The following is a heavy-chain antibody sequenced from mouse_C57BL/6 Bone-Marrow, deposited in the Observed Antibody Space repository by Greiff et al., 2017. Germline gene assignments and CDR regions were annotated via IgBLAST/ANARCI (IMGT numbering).Heavy chain of an antibody. CDR1: GFNIKDYY. CDR3: TRSLIYYGTNY. CDR2: IDPEDGET. V-gene: IGHV14-2*01. J-gene: IGHJ2*01. D-gene: IGHD1-1*01. Sequence: VQLQQSGAELVKPGASVKLSCTASGFNIKDYYIHWVKQRTEQGLEWIGRIDPEDGETKYAPKFQDKATITADTSSNTAYLQLSSLTSADTAVYYCTRSLIYYGTNYWGRGTTLTVSA.